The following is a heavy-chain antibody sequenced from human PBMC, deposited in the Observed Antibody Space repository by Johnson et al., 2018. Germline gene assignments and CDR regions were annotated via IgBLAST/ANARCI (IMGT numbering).Heavy chain of an antibody. V-gene: IGHV3-30*18. CDR3: AKERSLMWTTYYFDY. D-gene: IGHD2-8*01. CDR2: MSYDGRNK. Sequence: QVQLVESGGGVVQPGRSLRLSCAASGFTFSDYGIHWVRQAPGKGLEWVAVMSYDGRNKYYADSVKGRFTISRDNSKNTLFLPMKSLRAEDTGIYYCAKERSLMWTTYYFDYWGQGTMFTVSS. CDR1: GFTFSDYG. J-gene: IGHJ4*02.